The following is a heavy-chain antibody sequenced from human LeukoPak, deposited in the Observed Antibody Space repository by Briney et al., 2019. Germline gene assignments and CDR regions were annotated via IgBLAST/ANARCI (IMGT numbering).Heavy chain of an antibody. V-gene: IGHV3-53*05. J-gene: IGHJ4*02. D-gene: IGHD3-3*01. CDR2: IYSGGST. Sequence: GGSLRLSCAASGFTVSSNYMSWVRQAPGKGLEWVSVIYSGGSTYYADSVKGRFTISRDNSKNTLYLQMNSLRAEDTAVYYCASGLRFLEWLFSAPFDYWGQGTLVTVSS. CDR3: ASGLRFLEWLFSAPFDY. CDR1: GFTVSSNY.